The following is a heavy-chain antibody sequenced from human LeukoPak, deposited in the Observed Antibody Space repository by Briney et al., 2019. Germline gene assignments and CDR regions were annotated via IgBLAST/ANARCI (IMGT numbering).Heavy chain of an antibody. J-gene: IGHJ6*03. CDR1: GFTFSSYG. CDR3: ARDTSTFWFGSYYYYMDV. D-gene: IGHD3-10*01. CDR2: ISSSGSTI. V-gene: IGHV3-48*04. Sequence: GGSLRLSCAASGFTFSSYGMSWVRQAPGKGLEWVSYISSSGSTIYYADSVKGRFTISRDNAKNSLYLQMNSLRAEDTAVYYCARDTSTFWFGSYYYYMDVWGKGTTVTISS.